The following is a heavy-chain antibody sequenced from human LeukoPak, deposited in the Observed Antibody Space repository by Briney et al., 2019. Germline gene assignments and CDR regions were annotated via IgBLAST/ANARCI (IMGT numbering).Heavy chain of an antibody. CDR1: GFTFSNAW. CDR3: TTGDIVVVPAHDY. D-gene: IGHD2-2*01. CDR2: IKSKTDGGTT. J-gene: IGHJ4*02. V-gene: IGHV3-15*01. Sequence: PGGSLRLSCAASGFTFSNAWMSWVRQAPGKGLEWVGRIKSKTDGGTTDYAAPVKGRFTISRDDSKNTLYLQMNSLKTEDTAVYYCTTGDIVVVPAHDYWGQGTLVTVSS.